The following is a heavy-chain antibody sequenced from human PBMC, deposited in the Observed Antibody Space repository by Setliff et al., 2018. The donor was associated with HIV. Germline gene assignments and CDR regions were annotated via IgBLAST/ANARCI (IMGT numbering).Heavy chain of an antibody. CDR3: ATRNTLRYFEWLNYYYYYMDV. V-gene: IGHV4-39*01. CDR1: GGSIGSSNYY. CDR2: IYYSGNA. D-gene: IGHD3-9*01. J-gene: IGHJ6*03. Sequence: PSETLSLTCTVSGGSIGSSNYYWGWIRQPPGKGPEWIGSIYYSGNAYYNPSLKGRVTISVDTSENQFSLKLSSVTAADTAVYYCATRNTLRYFEWLNYYYYYMDVWGKGTTVTVSS.